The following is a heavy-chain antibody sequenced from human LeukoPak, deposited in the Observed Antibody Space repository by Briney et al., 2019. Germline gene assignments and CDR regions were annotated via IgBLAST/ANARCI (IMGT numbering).Heavy chain of an antibody. Sequence: GRSLRLSCAASGFTFDDYAMHWVRQAPEKGLEWVSGISWNSGSIGYADSVKGRFTISRDNAKNSLYLQMNSLRAEDMALYYCAKGSYSSSWFPFDYWGQGTLVTVSS. D-gene: IGHD6-13*01. CDR2: ISWNSGSI. CDR3: AKGSYSSSWFPFDY. V-gene: IGHV3-9*03. J-gene: IGHJ4*02. CDR1: GFTFDDYA.